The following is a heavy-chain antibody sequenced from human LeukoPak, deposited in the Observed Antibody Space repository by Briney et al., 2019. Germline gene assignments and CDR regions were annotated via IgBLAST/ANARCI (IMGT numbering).Heavy chain of an antibody. J-gene: IGHJ4*02. D-gene: IGHD6-13*01. CDR2: ISGSGSNI. CDR3: AKDRYSSNWLGAFDY. CDR1: GFTFSSYA. Sequence: SGTSLRLSCAASGFTFSSYAMSWVRQAPGKGLEWVSTISGSGSNIYYADSVKGRFTISRDTSKNTVYLQMNSLRAEDMAVYYCAKDRYSSNWLGAFDYWGQGTLVTVSS. V-gene: IGHV3-23*01.